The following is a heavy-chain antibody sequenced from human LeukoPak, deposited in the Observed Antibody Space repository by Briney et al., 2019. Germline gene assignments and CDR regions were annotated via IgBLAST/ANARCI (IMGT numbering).Heavy chain of an antibody. CDR2: MKRDGSEV. D-gene: IGHD2-2*02. CDR1: GFTFSTYW. CDR3: ARYTEYYFDY. J-gene: IGHJ4*02. Sequence: PGGSLRLSCAASGFTFSTYWMTWVRQAPGKGLEWVANMKRDGSEVYYANSVKGHFTISRDNAKNPLYLQMNSLRAEDTAVYYCARYTEYYFDYWGQGTLVTVSS. V-gene: IGHV3-7*01.